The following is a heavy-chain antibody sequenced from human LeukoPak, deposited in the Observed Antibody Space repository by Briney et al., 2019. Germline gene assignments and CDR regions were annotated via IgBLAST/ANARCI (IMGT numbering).Heavy chain of an antibody. V-gene: IGHV4-4*07. J-gene: IGHJ4*02. CDR2: IYTSGST. D-gene: IGHD3-10*01. CDR1: GGSISSYS. CDR3: TRDSFNYNGSGFDY. Sequence: SETLSLTCTVSGGSISSYSWSWIRQPAGKGLEWLGRIYTSGSTNYNPSLKSRVTMSVDTSKNQFSLKLSSVTAADTAVYYCTRDSFNYNGSGFDYWGQGTLVTVSS.